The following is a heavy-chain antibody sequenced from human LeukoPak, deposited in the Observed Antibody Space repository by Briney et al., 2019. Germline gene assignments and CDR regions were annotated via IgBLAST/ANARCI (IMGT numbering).Heavy chain of an antibody. CDR3: ARVGGDGGFRHFDY. CDR2: IYSGGST. CDR1: GFTVSSNY. V-gene: IGHV3-53*01. D-gene: IGHD4-23*01. J-gene: IGHJ4*02. Sequence: PAGTLSLSCAASGFTVSSNYMSWVRQAPGKGLEWVSVIYSGGSTYYAESVKSRFTISRDNSKNTLYLEMNSLRAEDTAVYYCARVGGDGGFRHFDYWGEGTLVTVSS.